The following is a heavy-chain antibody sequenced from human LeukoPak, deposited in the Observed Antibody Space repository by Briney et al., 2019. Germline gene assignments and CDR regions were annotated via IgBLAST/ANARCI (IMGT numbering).Heavy chain of an antibody. J-gene: IGHJ6*03. CDR3: ARGRTRYQLLGGAYYYYMDV. Sequence: PSETLSLTCAVYGGSFSGYYWSWIRQPPGKGLEWIGEINHSGSTNYNPSLKSRVTISVDTSKNQFSLKLSSVTAADTAVYYCARGRTRYQLLGGAYYYYMDVWGKGTTVTISS. D-gene: IGHD2-2*01. CDR1: GGSFSGYY. CDR2: INHSGST. V-gene: IGHV4-34*01.